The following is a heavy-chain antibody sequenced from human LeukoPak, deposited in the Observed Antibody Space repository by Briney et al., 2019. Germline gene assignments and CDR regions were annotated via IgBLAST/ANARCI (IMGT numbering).Heavy chain of an antibody. V-gene: IGHV3-23*01. J-gene: IGHJ4*02. CDR1: GFTFSSYA. CDR3: AKDLWYSSSSYFDY. D-gene: IGHD6-6*01. Sequence: GGSLRLSCAASGFTFSSYAMSWVRQAPGKGLVWVSAISGSGGSTYYADSVKGRFTISKDNSKNTLYLQMNSLRAEDTAVYYCAKDLWYSSSSYFDYWGQGTLVTVSS. CDR2: ISGSGGST.